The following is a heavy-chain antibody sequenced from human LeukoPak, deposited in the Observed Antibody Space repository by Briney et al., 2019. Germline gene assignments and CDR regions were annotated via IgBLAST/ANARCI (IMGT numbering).Heavy chain of an antibody. CDR3: VRGRGYFDPFDP. Sequence: PSETLSLTCAVYGGSFSGYYWSWIRQPPGKGLEWIGEINHSGSTNYNPSLKSRVTISVDTSKNQFSLKLTSVTAADTAVYYCVRGRGYFDPFDPWGQGTLVTVSS. V-gene: IGHV4-34*01. CDR1: GGSFSGYY. CDR2: INHSGST. J-gene: IGHJ5*02. D-gene: IGHD3-9*01.